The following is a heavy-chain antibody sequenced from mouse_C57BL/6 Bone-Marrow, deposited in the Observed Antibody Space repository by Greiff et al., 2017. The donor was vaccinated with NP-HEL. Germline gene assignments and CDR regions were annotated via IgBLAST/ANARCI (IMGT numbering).Heavy chain of an antibody. D-gene: IGHD1-1*01. V-gene: IGHV5-15*01. J-gene: IGHJ3*01. CDR3: ARGDYGSSPAWFAY. CDR1: GFTFSDYG. CDR2: ISNLAYSI. Sequence: EVNVVESGGGLVQPGGSLKLSCAASGFTFSDYGMAWVRQAPRKGPEWVAFISNLAYSIYYADTVTGRFTISRENAKNTLYLEMSSLRSEDTAMYYCARGDYGSSPAWFAYWGQGTLVTVSA.